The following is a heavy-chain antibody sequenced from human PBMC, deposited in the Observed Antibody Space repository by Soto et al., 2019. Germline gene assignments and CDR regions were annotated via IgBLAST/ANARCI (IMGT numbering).Heavy chain of an antibody. CDR2: MYYSGST. D-gene: IGHD7-27*01. J-gene: IGHJ4*02. CDR1: GGSISGGSYY. Sequence: QLQLQESGPGLLKPSETLSLTCTVSGGSISGGSYYWGWIRQPPGKGLEWIGSMYYSGSTYYNPSLNSRVTMSVDASTSQFSLRLNSVTAADTAVYYCARHLGPKRAFDSWGQGTLVTVSS. V-gene: IGHV4-39*01. CDR3: ARHLGPKRAFDS.